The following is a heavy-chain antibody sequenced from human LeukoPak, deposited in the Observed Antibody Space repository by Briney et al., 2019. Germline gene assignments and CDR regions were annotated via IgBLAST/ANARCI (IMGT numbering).Heavy chain of an antibody. CDR1: GFTFSGFS. J-gene: IGHJ4*02. Sequence: PGGSLRLSCAASGFTFSGFSMSWVRQSPTKGLEWVANIKQDGSERYYVDSVKGRFTISRDNAKNSLSLQMNNLRVEDTAVYYCAKAGRFLEWLFSPKNFDYWGQGTLVTVSS. CDR2: IKQDGSER. CDR3: AKAGRFLEWLFSPKNFDY. V-gene: IGHV3-7*03. D-gene: IGHD3-3*01.